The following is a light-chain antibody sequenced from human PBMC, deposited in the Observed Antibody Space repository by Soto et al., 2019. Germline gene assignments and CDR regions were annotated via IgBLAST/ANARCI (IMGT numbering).Light chain of an antibody. V-gene: IGLV2-8*01. J-gene: IGLJ1*01. CDR3: SAYAGSNTFV. Sequence: QSALAQPPSASVSPGQSVTISCTGTSSDVGDNYVSWYQQHLGKAPKLIIYEVTLRPSGVPGRFSGSKSGNTASLTVSGLQSDDEADYYCSAYAGSNTFVFGTGTKLTVL. CDR1: SSDVGDNY. CDR2: EVT.